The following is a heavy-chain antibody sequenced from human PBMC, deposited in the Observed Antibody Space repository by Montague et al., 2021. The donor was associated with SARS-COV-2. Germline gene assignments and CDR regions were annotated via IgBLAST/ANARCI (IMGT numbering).Heavy chain of an antibody. V-gene: IGHV4-34*01. CDR2: INHYGST. J-gene: IGHJ6*02. Sequence: SETLSLTCAVYGGSFSGNYWSWIRQHPGKGLEWIGEINHYGSTNYNPSLKSRVTMSVDTSKNQFSLKLSSVTAADTAVYYCARGLPVTTLFYYFGMDVWGQGTPVTVSS. CDR1: GGSFSGNY. CDR3: ARGLPVTTLFYYFGMDV. D-gene: IGHD4-11*01.